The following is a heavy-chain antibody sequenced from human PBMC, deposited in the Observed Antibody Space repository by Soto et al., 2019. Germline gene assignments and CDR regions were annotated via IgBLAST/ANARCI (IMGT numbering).Heavy chain of an antibody. CDR1: GFTFSSYG. CDR2: ITYDGSNK. Sequence: GGPLRLSCAASGFTFSSYGMHWVRQATGKGLEWVSITYDGSNKYYADSVKGRFTISRDNSKNTLYLQMNSLRAEDTAVYYCAKDLADIVVVPAAISGPGYWGQGTLVTVSS. CDR3: AKDLADIVVVPAAISGPGY. V-gene: IGHV3-30*18. J-gene: IGHJ4*02. D-gene: IGHD2-2*02.